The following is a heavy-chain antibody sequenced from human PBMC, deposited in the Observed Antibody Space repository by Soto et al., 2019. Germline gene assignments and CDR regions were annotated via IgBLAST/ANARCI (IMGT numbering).Heavy chain of an antibody. V-gene: IGHV4-31*03. CDR2: IYYSGST. CDR1: GGSISSGVYY. J-gene: IGHJ5*02. Sequence: PSDTLSLTCTVSGGSISSGVYYWSWIRQHPGKGLEWIGYIYYSGSTYYNPSLKSRVTISVDTSKNQFSLKLSSVTAAETAVYYCERVAGSSKWFDTWGQGTPVTVAS. CDR3: ERVAGSSKWFDT. D-gene: IGHD3-10*01.